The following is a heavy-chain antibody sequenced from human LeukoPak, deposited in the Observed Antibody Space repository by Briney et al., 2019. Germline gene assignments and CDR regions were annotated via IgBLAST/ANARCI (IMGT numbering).Heavy chain of an antibody. CDR2: IKGGSGDP. CDR3: AKGGHDFNPFYW. CDR1: GFTFSTYA. Sequence: GGSLGLSCAASGFTFSTYAMGWVRQAPGKGLEWVSSIKGGSGDPFYADSVKGRFTISRDNSKNTPFLQLNSLRAEDSAVYYCAKGGHDFNPFYWWGQGTLVTVSS. D-gene: IGHD2-21*02. V-gene: IGHV3-23*01. J-gene: IGHJ4*02.